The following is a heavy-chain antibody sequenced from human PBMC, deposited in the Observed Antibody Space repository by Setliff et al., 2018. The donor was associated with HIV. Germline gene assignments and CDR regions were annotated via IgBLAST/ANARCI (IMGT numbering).Heavy chain of an antibody. D-gene: IGHD3-22*01. CDR3: TRTYYYDSSGYYREYYFDY. CDR2: IYTSGST. Sequence: SETLSLTCTVSGGSFSDYYRSWIRQPPGKGLEWIGYIYTSGSTNYNPSLKSRVTISVDTSKNQFSKSIAYLQMNSLKTEDTAVYYCTRTYYYDSSGYYREYYFDYWGQGTLVTVSS. V-gene: IGHV4-4*09. J-gene: IGHJ4*02. CDR1: GGSFSDYY.